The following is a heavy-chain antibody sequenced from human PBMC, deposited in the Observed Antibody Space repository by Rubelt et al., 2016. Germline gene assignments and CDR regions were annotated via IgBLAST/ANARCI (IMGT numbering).Heavy chain of an antibody. CDR3: ARRGSGRYFDY. CDR1: GFTFSDYY. V-gene: IGHV3-11*01. CDR2: ISSSSSTI. D-gene: IGHD2-15*01. J-gene: IGHJ4*02. Sequence: QVQLVESGGGVVQPGRSLRLSCAASGFTFSDYYMSWIRQAPGKGLEWLSYISSSSSTIYYADSVKCRFTIARDNAKNSLYLEMNSLRAEDTAVYFCARRGSGRYFDYWGQGTLVTASS.